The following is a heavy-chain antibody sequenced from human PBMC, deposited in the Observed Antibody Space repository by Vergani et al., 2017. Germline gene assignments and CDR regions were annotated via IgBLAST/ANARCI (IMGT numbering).Heavy chain of an antibody. J-gene: IGHJ4*02. Sequence: QVQLHDSGPGLVKPSETLSLTCAVSGYSISSGYYWGWIRQPPGKGLEWIGSIYHSGSTYYNPSLKSRVTISVETSKTQFSLKLSSVTAADTAVYYCARRKQGSLYYWGQGTLVTVSS. CDR3: ARRKQGSLYY. V-gene: IGHV4-38-2*01. CDR1: GYSISSGYY. D-gene: IGHD1/OR15-1a*01. CDR2: IYHSGST.